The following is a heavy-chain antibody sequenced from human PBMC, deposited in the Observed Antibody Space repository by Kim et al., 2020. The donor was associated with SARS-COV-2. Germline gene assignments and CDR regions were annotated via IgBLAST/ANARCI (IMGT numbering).Heavy chain of an antibody. V-gene: IGHV1-18*01. D-gene: IGHD3-10*01. CDR3: ASQKGFGELLISNPWYYYYGMDV. Sequence: ASVKVSCKASGYTFTSYGISWVRQAPGQGLEWMGWISAYNGNTNYAQKLQGRVTMTTDTSTSTAYMELRSLRSDDTAVYYCASQKGFGELLISNPWYYYYGMDVWGQGTTVTVSS. CDR2: ISAYNGNT. J-gene: IGHJ6*02. CDR1: GYTFTSYG.